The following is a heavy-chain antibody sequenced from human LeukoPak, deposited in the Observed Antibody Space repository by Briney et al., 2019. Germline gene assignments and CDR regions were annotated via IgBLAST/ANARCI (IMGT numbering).Heavy chain of an antibody. CDR2: IKQDGSEK. D-gene: IGHD3-3*01. J-gene: IGHJ4*02. V-gene: IGHV3-7*01. Sequence: GGSLRLSCAASGFTFSSYGIHWVRQAPGKGLEWVANIKQDGSEKYYVDSVKGRFTISRDNAKNSLYLQMNSLRAEDTAVYYCARVVTIFGVVDYWGQGTLVTVSS. CDR3: ARVVTIFGVVDY. CDR1: GFTFSSYG.